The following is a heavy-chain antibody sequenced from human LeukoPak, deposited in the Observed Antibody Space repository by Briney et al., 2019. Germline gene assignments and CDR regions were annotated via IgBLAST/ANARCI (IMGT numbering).Heavy chain of an antibody. CDR3: GRGLGIQTFDY. CDR2: IYSGGST. J-gene: IGHJ4*02. V-gene: IGHV3-66*02. CDR1: GFTVSSNY. Sequence: GGSLRLSCAASGFTVSSNYMSWVRQAPGKGLEWVSVIYSGGSTYYADSVKGRFTISRDNSKNTLYLQMNSLRAEDTAVYYCGRGLGIQTFDYWGQGTLVTVSS. D-gene: IGHD5-18*01.